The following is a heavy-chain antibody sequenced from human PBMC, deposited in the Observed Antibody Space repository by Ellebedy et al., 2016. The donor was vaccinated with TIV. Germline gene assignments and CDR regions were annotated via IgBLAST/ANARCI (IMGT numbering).Heavy chain of an antibody. D-gene: IGHD2-15*01. CDR1: GYTFTSYG. CDR3: ALDCSAGSCTAEYFQH. Sequence: ASVKVSCKASGYTFTSYGISWVRQAPGQGLEWMGRISAFNGNTNYAQKLQGRVTMTTDTSTSTAYMELRSLRSDDTAVYYCALDCSAGSCTAEYFQHWGQGTLVTVSS. CDR2: ISAFNGNT. V-gene: IGHV1-18*04. J-gene: IGHJ1*01.